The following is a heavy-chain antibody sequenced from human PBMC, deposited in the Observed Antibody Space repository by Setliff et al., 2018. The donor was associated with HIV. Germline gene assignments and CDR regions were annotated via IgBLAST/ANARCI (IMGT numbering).Heavy chain of an antibody. D-gene: IGHD3-22*01. CDR1: GASVSTYY. Sequence: SETLSLTCTVSGASVSTYYWSWIRQPPGKGLEWIGYIYYSGITNYKPSLKSRVTMSVDTSKNQISLRLRSVTAADTAVYYCARDWYDSSGYYYYGMDVWGQGTTVTVSS. V-gene: IGHV4-59*02. CDR3: ARDWYDSSGYYYYGMDV. J-gene: IGHJ6*02. CDR2: IYYSGIT.